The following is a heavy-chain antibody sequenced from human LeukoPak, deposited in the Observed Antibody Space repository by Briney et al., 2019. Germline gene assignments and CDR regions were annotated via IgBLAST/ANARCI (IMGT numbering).Heavy chain of an antibody. V-gene: IGHV3-30*18. J-gene: IGHJ4*02. CDR3: AKEAPRQLVPGY. Sequence: GRSLRLSCAASGFTFSSYGMHWVRQAPGKGLEWVAVISYDGSNKYYADSVKGRFTISRDNSKNTLYLQMNSLRAEDTAVYYCAKEAPRQLVPGYWGQGTLVTVSS. D-gene: IGHD6-13*01. CDR1: GFTFSSYG. CDR2: ISYDGSNK.